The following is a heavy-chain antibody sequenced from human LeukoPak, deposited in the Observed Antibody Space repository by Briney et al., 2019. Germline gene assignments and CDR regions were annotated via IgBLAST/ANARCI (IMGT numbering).Heavy chain of an antibody. V-gene: IGHV3-30*04. J-gene: IGHJ3*02. CDR3: AKMQYDSSGFDI. CDR1: GFTFSSYA. CDR2: ISYDGSNK. D-gene: IGHD3-22*01. Sequence: PGGSLRLSCAASGFTFSSYAMHWVRQAPGKGLEWVAVISYDGSNKYYADSVKGRFTISRDNSKNTLYLQMNSLRAEDTAVYYRAKMQYDSSGFDIWGQGTMVTVSS.